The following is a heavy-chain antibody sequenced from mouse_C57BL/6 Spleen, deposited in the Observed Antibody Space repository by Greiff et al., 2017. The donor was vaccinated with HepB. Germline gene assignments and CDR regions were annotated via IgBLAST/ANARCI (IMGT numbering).Heavy chain of an antibody. CDR2: ISSGSSTI. Sequence: EVKLVESGGGLVKPGGSLKLSCAASGFTFSDYGMHWVRQAPEKGLEWVAYISSGSSTIYYADTVKGRFTISRDNAKNTLFLQMTSLRSEDTAMYYCARGTGNGWFAYWGQGTLVTVSA. CDR3: ARGTGNGWFAY. D-gene: IGHD4-1*01. J-gene: IGHJ3*01. CDR1: GFTFSDYG. V-gene: IGHV5-17*01.